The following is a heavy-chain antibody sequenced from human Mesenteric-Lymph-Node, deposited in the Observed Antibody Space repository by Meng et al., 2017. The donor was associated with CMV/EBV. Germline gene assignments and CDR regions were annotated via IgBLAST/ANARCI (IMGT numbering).Heavy chain of an antibody. V-gene: IGHV3-23*01. CDR3: AKDYGGYSFPTLDY. D-gene: IGHD1-26*01. Sequence: GGSLRLSCAASGFTFSNYAMTWVRQVPGKGLEWVSVIGGSGTTTSYADSVQGRFTISRDNSKNTLYLQMDSLRVEDTAVYYCAKDYGGYSFPTLDYWGQGTLVTVSS. CDR2: IGGSGTTT. CDR1: GFTFSNYA. J-gene: IGHJ4*02.